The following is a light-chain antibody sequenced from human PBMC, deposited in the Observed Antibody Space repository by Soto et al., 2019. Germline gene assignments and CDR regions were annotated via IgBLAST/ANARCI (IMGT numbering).Light chain of an antibody. CDR1: SSDVGHYSY. CDR3: CSYAGSSTLYV. J-gene: IGLJ1*01. Sequence: QSAPTQPPSVSGSPGQSVTISCTGTSSDVGHYSYVSWYQQHPGKGPKLVIYEVTKRPSGVPDRFSGSKSGNTASLTISGLQAEDEADYYCCSYAGSSTLYVFGTGTKLTVL. CDR2: EVT. V-gene: IGLV2-11*01.